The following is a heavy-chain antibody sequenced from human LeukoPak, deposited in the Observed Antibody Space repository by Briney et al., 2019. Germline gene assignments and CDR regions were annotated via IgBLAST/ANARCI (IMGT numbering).Heavy chain of an antibody. CDR3: GLWEKLCD. D-gene: IGHD1-26*01. CDR1: GYTFTVSY. Sequence: ASVKLSCKASGYTFTVSYIHWWPQAPGQGLEWMGWINPNSGGTNYAQKFQGRVTMTRDTSISTAYMELSSLRSDDTAVYYSGLWEKLCDWGQVTLVTVSS. J-gene: IGHJ4*02. CDR2: INPNSGGT. V-gene: IGHV1-2*02.